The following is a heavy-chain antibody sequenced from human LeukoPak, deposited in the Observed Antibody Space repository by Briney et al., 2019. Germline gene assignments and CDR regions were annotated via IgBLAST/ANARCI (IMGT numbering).Heavy chain of an antibody. CDR1: GGSISSSDFY. CDR2: IYYSGTT. Sequence: SETLSLTCTVSGGSISSSDFYWGWIRQPPGKGLEWIGSIYYSGTTYYNPSLKSRVTMSVDTSKNQFSLKLTSVTAADTAVYYCARGPRVGGRPARLLDYWGQGTLVTVSS. J-gene: IGHJ4*02. D-gene: IGHD1-26*01. CDR3: ARGPRVGGRPARLLDY. V-gene: IGHV4-39*07.